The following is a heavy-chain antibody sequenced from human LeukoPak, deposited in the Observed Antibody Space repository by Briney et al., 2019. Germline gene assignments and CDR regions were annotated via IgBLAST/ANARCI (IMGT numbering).Heavy chain of an antibody. V-gene: IGHV3-64*04. J-gene: IGHJ5*02. D-gene: IGHD2-21*02. CDR2: ISSNGGST. Sequence: GGSLRLSCSASGFTFSTSAIHWVRQAPGKGLEYVSAISSNGGSTYYAGSVKGRFTISRDNSKNTLYLQMNSLRPEDTAVYYCAKDQLAYCGGDCYSAPWGQGTLVTVSS. CDR1: GFTFSTSA. CDR3: AKDQLAYCGGDCYSAP.